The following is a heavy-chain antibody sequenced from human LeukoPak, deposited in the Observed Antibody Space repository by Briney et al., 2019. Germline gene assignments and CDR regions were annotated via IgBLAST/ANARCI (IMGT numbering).Heavy chain of an antibody. J-gene: IGHJ4*02. D-gene: IGHD4/OR15-4a*01. CDR1: GFTVSSNS. V-gene: IGHV3-53*01. CDR2: IYSDNT. CDR3: ARRAGAYSQPYDY. Sequence: GGSLRLSCTVSGFTVSSNSMSWVRQAPGKGPEWVSFIYSDNTHYSDSVKGRFTISRDNSKNTLYLQMNSLRAEATAVSYCARRAGAYSQPYDYWGQGTLVTVSS.